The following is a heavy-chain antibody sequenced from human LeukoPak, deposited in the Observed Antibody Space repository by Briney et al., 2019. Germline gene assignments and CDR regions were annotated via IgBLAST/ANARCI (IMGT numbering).Heavy chain of an antibody. Sequence: SETLSLTCTVSGGSISSYYWSWIRQPPAKGLEWIGYIYYSGSTNYNPSLKSRVTISVDTSKNQFSLKLSSVTAADTAVYYCATIGGIGTMVRGVNPIDYWGQGTLVTVSS. CDR1: GGSISSYY. D-gene: IGHD3-10*01. CDR3: ATIGGIGTMVRGVNPIDY. J-gene: IGHJ4*02. V-gene: IGHV4-59*01. CDR2: IYYSGST.